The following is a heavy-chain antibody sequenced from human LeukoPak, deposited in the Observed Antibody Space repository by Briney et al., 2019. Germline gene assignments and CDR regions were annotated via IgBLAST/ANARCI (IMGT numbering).Heavy chain of an antibody. CDR3: ARDSASARDYYDSSGYYWLLNY. CDR2: IWYDGSNK. Sequence: GGSLRLSCAASGFTFSSYGMHWVRQAPGKGLEWVAVIWYDGSNKYYADSVKGRFTISRDNSKNTLYLQMNSLRAEDTAVYYCARDSASARDYYDSSGYYWLLNYRGQGTLVTVSS. V-gene: IGHV3-33*01. J-gene: IGHJ4*02. CDR1: GFTFSSYG. D-gene: IGHD3-22*01.